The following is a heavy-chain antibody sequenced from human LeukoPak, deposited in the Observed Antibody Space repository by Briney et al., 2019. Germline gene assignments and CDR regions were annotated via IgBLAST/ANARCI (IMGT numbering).Heavy chain of an antibody. CDR3: ARARYYYDSSGYCYFDY. D-gene: IGHD3-22*01. CDR2: IYYSGST. Sequence: TLSLTCTVSGGSISSGGYYWSWIRQHPGQGLEWIGYIYYSGSTYYNPSLKSRVTISVDTSKNQFSLKLSSVTAADTAVYYCARARYYYDSSGYCYFDYWGQGTLVTVSS. CDR1: GGSISSGGYY. V-gene: IGHV4-31*03. J-gene: IGHJ4*02.